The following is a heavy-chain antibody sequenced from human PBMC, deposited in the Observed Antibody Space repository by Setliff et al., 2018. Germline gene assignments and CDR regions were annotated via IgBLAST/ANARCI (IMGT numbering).Heavy chain of an antibody. CDR3: ARQPMDTIMVTFDY. V-gene: IGHV1-46*01. D-gene: IGHD5-12*01. J-gene: IGHJ4*02. CDR2: INPNGDRT. Sequence: AASVKVSCKASGFTFTTFYIHWVRQAPGQGLEWMMMINPNGDRTTYAQKFQGRVTMTRDTSISTAYMELSSLRSDDTAVYYCARQPMDTIMVTFDYWGQGILVTVSS. CDR1: GFTFTTFY.